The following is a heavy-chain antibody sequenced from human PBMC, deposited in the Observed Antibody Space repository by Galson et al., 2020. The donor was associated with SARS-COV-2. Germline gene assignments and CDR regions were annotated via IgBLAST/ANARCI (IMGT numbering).Heavy chain of an antibody. CDR1: GYTFTNYY. Sequence: ASVKVSCKESGYTFTNYYMHWVRQAPGQGLEWMVVITPNGDNILYAQKFQGRVTMTWDTSTTTVYMELSGLRSDDTSIYYCAREHDSLSSSAFDYWGQGTLVTVSS. V-gene: IGHV1-46*01. CDR2: ITPNGDNI. D-gene: IGHD3-3*01. J-gene: IGHJ4*02. CDR3: AREHDSLSSSAFDY.